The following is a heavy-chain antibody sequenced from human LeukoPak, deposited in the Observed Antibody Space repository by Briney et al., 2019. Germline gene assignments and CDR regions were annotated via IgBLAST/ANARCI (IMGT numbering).Heavy chain of an antibody. Sequence: ASVTVSCKASGYTFTSYAMHWVRQAPGQRLEWMGWINAGNGNTKYSQKFQGRVTITRDTSASTAYMELSSLRSEDTAVYYCARVLRIPAAGSSYFDYWGQGTLVTV. CDR3: ARVLRIPAAGSSYFDY. D-gene: IGHD6-13*01. V-gene: IGHV1-3*01. CDR2: INAGNGNT. J-gene: IGHJ4*02. CDR1: GYTFTSYA.